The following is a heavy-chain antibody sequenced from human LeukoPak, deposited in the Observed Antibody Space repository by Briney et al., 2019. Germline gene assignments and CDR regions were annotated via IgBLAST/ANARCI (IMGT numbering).Heavy chain of an antibody. CDR3: VSYSSSWDIDY. J-gene: IGHJ4*02. V-gene: IGHV3-23*01. D-gene: IGHD6-13*01. CDR1: GFTFSSYA. Sequence: GGSLRLSCAASGFTFSSYAMSWVRQAPGKGLEWVSAISGSGGSTYYADSVKGRFTISRDNSKNTLYLQMNSLRAEDTAVYYCVSYSSSWDIDYWGQGTLVTVSS. CDR2: ISGSGGST.